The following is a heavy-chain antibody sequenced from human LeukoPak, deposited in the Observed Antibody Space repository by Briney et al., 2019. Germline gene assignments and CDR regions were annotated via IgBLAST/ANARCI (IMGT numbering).Heavy chain of an antibody. Sequence: GGSLRLSCAASGFTFDDYTMHWVRQAPGKGLEWVSLISWDGGITYYADSVKGRFTISRDNSKNSLYLQMNSLRTEDTALYYCAKDGYYDILTGKRSDYYYMDVWGKGTTVTVSS. CDR2: ISWDGGIT. CDR3: AKDGYYDILTGKRSDYYYMDV. D-gene: IGHD3-9*01. CDR1: GFTFDDYT. V-gene: IGHV3-43*01. J-gene: IGHJ6*03.